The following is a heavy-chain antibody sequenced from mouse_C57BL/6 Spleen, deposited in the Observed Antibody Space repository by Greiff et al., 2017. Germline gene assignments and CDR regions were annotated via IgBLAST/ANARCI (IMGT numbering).Heavy chain of an antibody. CDR3: ARWGNYGGAY. Sequence: QVQLQQPGAELVMPGASVKLSCKASGYTFTSYWMHWVKQRPGQGLEWIGEIDPSGSYTNYNQKFKGKSTLTVDKSSSTAYMQLSSLTSEDSAVYYCARWGNYGGAYWGQGTLVTVSA. D-gene: IGHD2-1*01. CDR2: IDPSGSYT. V-gene: IGHV1-69*01. J-gene: IGHJ3*01. CDR1: GYTFTSYW.